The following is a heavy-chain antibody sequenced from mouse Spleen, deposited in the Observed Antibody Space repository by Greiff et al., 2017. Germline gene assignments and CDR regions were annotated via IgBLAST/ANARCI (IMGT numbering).Heavy chain of an antibody. V-gene: IGHV1-50*01. CDR3: ATMPSWFAY. Sequence: VQLQQPGAELVKPGASVKLSCKASGYTFTSYWMQWVKQRPGQGLEWIGEIDPSDSYTNYNQKFKGKATLTVDTSSSTAYMQLSSLTSEDSAVYYCATMPSWFAYWGQGTLVTVSA. J-gene: IGHJ3*01. CDR1: GYTFTSYW. CDR2: IDPSDSYT. D-gene: IGHD6-5*01.